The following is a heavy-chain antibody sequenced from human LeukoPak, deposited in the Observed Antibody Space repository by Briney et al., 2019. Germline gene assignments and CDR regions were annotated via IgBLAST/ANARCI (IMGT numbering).Heavy chain of an antibody. D-gene: IGHD5-12*01. CDR2: IKQDGSEK. CDR1: GFTFSSYW. Sequence: GGSLRLSCAASGFTFSSYWMSWVRQAPGKGREWVANIKQDGSEKYYVDSVKGRFTISRDNAKNSLYLQMNSLRAEDTAVYYCARVKWLRDFDYWGQGTLVTVSS. J-gene: IGHJ4*02. CDR3: ARVKWLRDFDY. V-gene: IGHV3-7*01.